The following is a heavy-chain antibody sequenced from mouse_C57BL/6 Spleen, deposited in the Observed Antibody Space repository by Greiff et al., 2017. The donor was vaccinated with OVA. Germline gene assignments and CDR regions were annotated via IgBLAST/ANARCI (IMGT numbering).Heavy chain of an antibody. J-gene: IGHJ2*01. V-gene: IGHV1-69*01. D-gene: IGHD4-1*01. CDR1: GYTFTSYW. CDR3: ARGELGLFDY. CDR2: FDPSDSYT. Sequence: QVQLQQSGAELVMPGASVKLSCKASGYTFTSYWMHWVKQRPGQGLEWIGEFDPSDSYTNYNQKFKGKSTLTVDKSSSTAYMQLSSLTSEDSAVYYCARGELGLFDYWGQGTTLTVSS.